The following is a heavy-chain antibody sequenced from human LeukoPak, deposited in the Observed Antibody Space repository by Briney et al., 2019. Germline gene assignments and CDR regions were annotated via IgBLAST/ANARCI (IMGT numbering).Heavy chain of an antibody. CDR1: GFTFSSYW. J-gene: IGHJ4*02. CDR3: AREGFDDMIRPPEYYFDY. Sequence: GGSLRLSCAASGFTFSSYWMSWVRQAPGKGLEWVANIKQDGSEKYYVDSVKGRFTISRDNAKNSLYLQMNSLRAEDTAVYYCAREGFDDMIRPPEYYFDYWGQGTLVTVSS. CDR2: IKQDGSEK. V-gene: IGHV3-7*01. D-gene: IGHD3-16*01.